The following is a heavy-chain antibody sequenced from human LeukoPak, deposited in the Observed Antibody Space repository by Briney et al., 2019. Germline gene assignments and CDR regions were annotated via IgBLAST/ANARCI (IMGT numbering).Heavy chain of an antibody. D-gene: IGHD3-3*01. CDR3: ARLEWLLSRYYYYGVDV. Sequence: SVKVSCKASGGTFSSYAISWVRQAPGQGLEWMGRIIPILGIANYAQKFQGRVTITADKSTSTAYMELSSLRSEDTAVYYCARLEWLLSRYYYYGVDVWGQGTTVTVSS. CDR2: IIPILGIA. CDR1: GGTFSSYA. V-gene: IGHV1-69*04. J-gene: IGHJ6*02.